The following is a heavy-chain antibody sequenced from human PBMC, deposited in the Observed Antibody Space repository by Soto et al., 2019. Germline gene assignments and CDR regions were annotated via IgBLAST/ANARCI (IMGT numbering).Heavy chain of an antibody. CDR1: GGSFSGYY. V-gene: IGHV4-59*05. CDR2: IYYSGST. CDR3: ATQEVGGSYVYTFDP. D-gene: IGHD1-26*01. J-gene: IGHJ5*02. Sequence: SETLSLTCAVYGGSFSGYYWGWIRQPPGKGLEWIGSIYYSGSTYYNPSLKSRVTISVDTSKNQFSLKLSSVTAADTAVYYCATQEVGGSYVYTFDPWGQGTLVTVSS.